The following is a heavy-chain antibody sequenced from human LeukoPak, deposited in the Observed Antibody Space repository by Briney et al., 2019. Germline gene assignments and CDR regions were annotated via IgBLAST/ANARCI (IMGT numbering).Heavy chain of an antibody. J-gene: IGHJ3*02. CDR3: VREGPGGLAFDI. Sequence: GGSLRLSCAASGFTFRSHDMSWVCQAPGTGLEWVSGISASGGSTFYADSVKGRFTISRDNSTNTLYLQMNGLRVEDTAVYYWVREGPGGLAFDIWGQGTMVTVSS. CDR1: GFTFRSHD. D-gene: IGHD2-8*02. V-gene: IGHV3-23*01. CDR2: ISASGGST.